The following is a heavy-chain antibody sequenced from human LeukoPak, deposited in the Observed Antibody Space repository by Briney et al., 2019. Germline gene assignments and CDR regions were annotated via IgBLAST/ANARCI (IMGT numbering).Heavy chain of an antibody. CDR2: ISWNSGSI. D-gene: IGHD4-17*01. CDR1: GFTFDDYA. Sequence: GGSLRLSCAASGFTFDDYAMHWVRQAPGKGLEGVSGISWNSGSIGYADSVKGRFTISRDNAKNSLYLQMNSLRAEDTALYYCAKDYGDYGYYGMDVWGQGTTVTVSS. CDR3: AKDYGDYGYYGMDV. J-gene: IGHJ6*02. V-gene: IGHV3-9*01.